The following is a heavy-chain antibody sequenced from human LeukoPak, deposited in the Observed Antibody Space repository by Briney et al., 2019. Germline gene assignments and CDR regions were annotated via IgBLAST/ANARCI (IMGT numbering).Heavy chain of an antibody. D-gene: IGHD5-18*01. CDR2: STHTGNT. Sequence: PSETLSLTCTVSGGSISSGGYYWSWIRQSPGKGLEWIGESTHTGNTDYSPSLKSRVTISVDTSKNQFSLNLTSVTAADTAVYFCGRAVGYTYGNPYWYFDLWGRGTLVTVTS. CDR3: GRAVGYTYGNPYWYFDL. J-gene: IGHJ2*01. CDR1: GGSISSGGYY. V-gene: IGHV4-39*07.